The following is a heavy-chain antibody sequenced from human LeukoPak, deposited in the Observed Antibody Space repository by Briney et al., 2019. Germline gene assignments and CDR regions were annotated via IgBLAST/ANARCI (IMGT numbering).Heavy chain of an antibody. CDR1: GGSINNGNPF. V-gene: IGHV4-61*02. D-gene: IGHD1-1*01. Sequence: SETLSLTCTVSGGSINNGNPFWTWIRQPAGKGLEWIGRIFTSGGTNYNPSLKSRVTISVDTSKNQFSLKLSSVTAADTAVYYCAREERDAFDIWGQGTMVTVSS. J-gene: IGHJ3*02. CDR3: AREERDAFDI. CDR2: IFTSGGT.